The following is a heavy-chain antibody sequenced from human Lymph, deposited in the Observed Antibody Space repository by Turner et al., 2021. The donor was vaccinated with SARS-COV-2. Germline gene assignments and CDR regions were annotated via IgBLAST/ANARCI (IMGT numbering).Heavy chain of an antibody. Sequence: EVQLLEYGGGLVQPGGLLRLSCAASGFTFSSYAMSWVRQAPGKGLEWVSAISGSGGSTYYADSVKGRFTISRDNSKNTLYLKMNSLRAEDTAVYYCAKEGDTAMVNFDYWGQGTLVTVSS. CDR3: AKEGDTAMVNFDY. CDR2: ISGSGGST. J-gene: IGHJ4*02. CDR1: GFTFSSYA. V-gene: IGHV3-23*01. D-gene: IGHD5-18*01.